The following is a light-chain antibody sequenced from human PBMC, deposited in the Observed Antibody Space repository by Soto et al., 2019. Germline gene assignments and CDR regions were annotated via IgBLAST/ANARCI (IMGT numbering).Light chain of an antibody. CDR3: QQFGDLTFI. J-gene: IGKJ5*01. V-gene: IGKV1-33*01. CDR2: DAS. CDR1: QDINNY. Sequence: DIKMTQSPSSLSASVGDRVTITCQASQDINNYLNWYQQKPGQAPKLLIYDASGLEVGVPSRFSGSGSGTHCTLTISGLQPEDIATYYCQQFGDLTFIFGQGTRLEI.